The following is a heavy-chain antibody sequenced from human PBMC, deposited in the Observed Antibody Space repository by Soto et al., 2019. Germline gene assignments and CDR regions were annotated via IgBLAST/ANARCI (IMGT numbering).Heavy chain of an antibody. CDR3: ASRHCSGGTCYNHGFDS. D-gene: IGHD2-15*01. Sequence: LSLTCTVSGASLISISYYWGWMRQPPGKGLEWVGSIFFTGNIYYNPSLKSRVTISVDTSRNQFSLMVNSVTAADTAVYYCASRHCSGGTCYNHGFDSWGQGALVTVSS. J-gene: IGHJ4*02. V-gene: IGHV4-39*01. CDR2: IFFTGNI. CDR1: GASLISISYY.